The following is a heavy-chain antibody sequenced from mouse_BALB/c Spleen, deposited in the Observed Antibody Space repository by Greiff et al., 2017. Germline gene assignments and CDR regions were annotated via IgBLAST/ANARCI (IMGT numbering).Heavy chain of an antibody. V-gene: IGHV2-2*02. CDR1: GFSLTSYG. Sequence: QVQLQQSGPGLVQPSQCLSITCTVSGFSLTSYGVHWVRQSPGKGLEWLGVIWTGGSTDYNAAFISRLSISKDNSKSQVFFKMNSLQANDTAKNYCAKNYWSHYFDYWGQGTTLTVSS. J-gene: IGHJ2*01. CDR3: AKNYWSHYFDY. D-gene: IGHD1-1*01. CDR2: IWTGGST.